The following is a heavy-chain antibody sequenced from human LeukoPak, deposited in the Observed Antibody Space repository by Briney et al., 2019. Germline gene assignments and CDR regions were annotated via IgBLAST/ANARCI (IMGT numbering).Heavy chain of an antibody. Sequence: GGSLRLSCAASGFTVSGNYMSWVRQAPGEGLEWVSIIYSGGTYYADSVKGRFTISRDNSKNTLDLQMNSLRAEDTAVYYCVKGGNGGFDYWGQGTLVTVSS. CDR1: GFTVSGNY. D-gene: IGHD3-16*01. CDR2: IYSGGT. J-gene: IGHJ4*02. V-gene: IGHV3-66*01. CDR3: VKGGNGGFDY.